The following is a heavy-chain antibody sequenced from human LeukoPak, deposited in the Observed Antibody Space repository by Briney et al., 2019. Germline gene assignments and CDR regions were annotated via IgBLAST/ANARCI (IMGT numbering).Heavy chain of an antibody. CDR2: IIPIFGTA. CDR3: AGSYCSSTSCYRWYWFDP. V-gene: IGHV1-69*13. CDR1: GGTFSSYA. J-gene: IGHJ5*02. D-gene: IGHD2-2*01. Sequence: SVKVSRKASGGTFSSYAISWVRQAPGQGLEWMGGIIPIFGTANYAQKFQGRVTITADESTSTAYMELSSLRSEDTAVYYCAGSYCSSTSCYRWYWFDPWGQGTLVTVSS.